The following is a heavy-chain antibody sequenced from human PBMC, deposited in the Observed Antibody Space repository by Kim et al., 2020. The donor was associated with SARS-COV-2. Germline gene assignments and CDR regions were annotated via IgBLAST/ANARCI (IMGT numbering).Heavy chain of an antibody. D-gene: IGHD6-13*01. CDR1: GGTFSSYA. J-gene: IGHJ5*02. Sequence: SVKVSCKASGGTFSSYAISWVRQAPGQGLEWMGGIIPIFGTANYAQKFQGRVTITADKSTSTAYMELSSLRSEDTAVYYCARSGFDSSSWYWFDPWGQGTLVTVSS. CDR3: ARSGFDSSSWYWFDP. V-gene: IGHV1-69*06. CDR2: IIPIFGTA.